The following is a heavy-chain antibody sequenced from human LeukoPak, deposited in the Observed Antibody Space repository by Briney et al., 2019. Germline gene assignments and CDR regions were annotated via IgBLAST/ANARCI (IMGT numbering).Heavy chain of an antibody. CDR2: IYYSGST. CDR3: ARQMYYYDNSGYYDY. J-gene: IGHJ4*02. Sequence: KPSETLSLTCTVSGGSISSSTYYWGWIRQPPGKGLEWIGSIYYSGSTYYNPSLKSRVTISVDTSKNQFSLKLSSVTAADMALYYCARQMYYYDNSGYYDYWGQGTLVTVSS. CDR1: GGSISSSTYY. V-gene: IGHV4-39*01. D-gene: IGHD3-22*01.